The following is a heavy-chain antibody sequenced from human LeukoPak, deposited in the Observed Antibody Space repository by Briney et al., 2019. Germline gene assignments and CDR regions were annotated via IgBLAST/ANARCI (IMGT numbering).Heavy chain of an antibody. Sequence: GGSLRLSCAASGFTFSDSYMTWVRQAPGKGVEWVAYISGSGHDINYSDSVKGRFTISRGNAKNSLYLQMSSLRVEDTAVYYCAKEWYVGSPPDYWGQGTQVTVSS. J-gene: IGHJ4*02. CDR2: ISGSGHDI. V-gene: IGHV3-11*04. D-gene: IGHD3-10*01. CDR1: GFTFSDSY. CDR3: AKEWYVGSPPDY.